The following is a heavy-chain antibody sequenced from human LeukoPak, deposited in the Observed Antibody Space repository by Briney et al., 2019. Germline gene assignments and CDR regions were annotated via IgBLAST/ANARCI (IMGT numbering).Heavy chain of an antibody. J-gene: IGHJ4*02. CDR1: GYTFTGYY. Sequence: GASVKVSCRASGYTFTGYYMHWVREAPGQGLEWMGWINPNSGGTNYAQKLQGRVTMTRDTSISTAYMELSRLRSDDTAVSYCARTVGYQLLYRDTAMVTGFDYWGQGTLVTVSS. D-gene: IGHD5-18*01. CDR2: INPNSGGT. V-gene: IGHV1-2*02. CDR3: ARTVGYQLLYRDTAMVTGFDY.